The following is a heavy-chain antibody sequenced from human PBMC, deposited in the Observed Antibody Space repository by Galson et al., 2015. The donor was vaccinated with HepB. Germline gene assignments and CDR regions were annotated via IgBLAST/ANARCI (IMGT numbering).Heavy chain of an antibody. CDR3: ARLKSSNLAAAGPWRFAP. D-gene: IGHD6-13*01. CDR2: IIPIFGTP. V-gene: IGHV1-69*13. J-gene: IGHJ5*02. CDR1: GGTLSSYG. Sequence: SVTVSCKASGGTLSSYGITWVRQAPGQGLEWMGGIIPIFGTPNNARKFQDRVTITADESTSTAYMELSSLKSEDTAVYYWARLKSSNLAAAGPWRFAPWGQGTLVTVSS.